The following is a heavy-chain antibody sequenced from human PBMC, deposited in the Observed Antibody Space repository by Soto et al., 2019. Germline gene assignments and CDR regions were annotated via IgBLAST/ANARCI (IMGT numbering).Heavy chain of an antibody. D-gene: IGHD3-22*01. CDR2: IIPIFGTA. J-gene: IGHJ4*02. V-gene: IGHV1-69*01. Sequence: QVQLVQSGAEVKKPGSSVKVSCKASGGTFSSYAISWVRQAPGQGLEWMGGIIPIFGTANYAQKFQGRVTITADESTSTAYMELSSLRSEDTAVYYCARLPASYDSSGYYYFDYWGQGTLVTVSS. CDR3: ARLPASYDSSGYYYFDY. CDR1: GGTFSSYA.